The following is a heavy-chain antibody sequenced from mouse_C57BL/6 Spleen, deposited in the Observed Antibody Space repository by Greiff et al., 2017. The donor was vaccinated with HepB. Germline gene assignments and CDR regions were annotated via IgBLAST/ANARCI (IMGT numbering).Heavy chain of an antibody. J-gene: IGHJ2*01. CDR2: ISDGGSYT. D-gene: IGHD4-1*01. CDR1: GFTFSSYA. Sequence: EVKVEESGGGLVKPGGSLKLSCAASGFTFSSYAMSWVRQTPEKRLEWVATISDGGSYTYYPDNVKGRFTISRDNAKNNLYLQMSHLKSEDTAMYYCARELAFDYWGQGTTLTVSS. V-gene: IGHV5-4*01. CDR3: ARELAFDY.